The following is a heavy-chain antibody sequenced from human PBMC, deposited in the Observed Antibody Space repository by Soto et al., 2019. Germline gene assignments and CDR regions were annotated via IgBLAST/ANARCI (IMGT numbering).Heavy chain of an antibody. CDR3: ARVSSGWYYFDY. D-gene: IGHD6-19*01. CDR1: GGSVSSGSYY. J-gene: IGHJ4*02. CDR2: MYNSGST. V-gene: IGHV4-61*01. Sequence: SETLSLTCTLAGGSVSSGSYYWSWIRQPPGKGLEWIGYMYNSGSTNNNPSLKSRVIISVDTSKHQFSLKLSSVTAADTAVDYCARVSSGWYYFDYWGQGTLVTVSS.